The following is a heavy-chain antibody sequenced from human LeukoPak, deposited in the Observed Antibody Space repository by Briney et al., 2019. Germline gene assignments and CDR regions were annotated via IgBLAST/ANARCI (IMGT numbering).Heavy chain of an antibody. D-gene: IGHD3-16*02. CDR3: ARGTDYRWGNYRGVLDY. CDR1: GFTLSNYA. Sequence: GRSLRLSCAASGFTLSNYAMHWVRQAPNKGLEWVALIWYDGSKKYYSESLKGRFTISRDNSEITLYLQMNSLTAEDTVLYYGARGTDYRWGNYRGVLDYWGQGTLVTVSS. CDR2: IWYDGSKK. J-gene: IGHJ4*02. V-gene: IGHV3-33*01.